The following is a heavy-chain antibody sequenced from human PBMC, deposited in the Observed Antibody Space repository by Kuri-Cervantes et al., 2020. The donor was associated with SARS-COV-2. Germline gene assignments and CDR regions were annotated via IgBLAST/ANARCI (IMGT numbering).Heavy chain of an antibody. CDR3: ARLEWRYDY. CDR2: IRNGGST. CDR1: GGSIGSSHY. V-gene: IGHV4-39*01. Sequence: ESLKISCTVSGGSIGSSHYWGWIRQPPGKGLEWIGSIRNGGSTYFNPSLKSRVSISVDTSKNHVSLRLTSVTAADTAAYFCARLEWRYDYWGQGTLVTVSS. J-gene: IGHJ4*02. D-gene: IGHD5-12*01.